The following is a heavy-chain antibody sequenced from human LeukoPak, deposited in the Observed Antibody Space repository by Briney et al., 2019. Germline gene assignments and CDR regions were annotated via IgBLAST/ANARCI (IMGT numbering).Heavy chain of an antibody. V-gene: IGHV3-23*01. CDR3: VKGPRPDITVAHTVEN. D-gene: IGHD6-19*01. Sequence: GGSLRLSCAASGFIFSNYAMSWVRQVPGRGLEWVSTISSRDDSTYVADSVKGRFTISRDNSKNSLYLQMNTVRAEDTAVYYCVKGPRPDITVAHTVENWGQGTPVTVSS. CDR1: GFIFSNYA. CDR2: ISSRDDST. J-gene: IGHJ4*02.